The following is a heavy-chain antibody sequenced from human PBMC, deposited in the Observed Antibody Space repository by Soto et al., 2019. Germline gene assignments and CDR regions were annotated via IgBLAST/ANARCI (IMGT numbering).Heavy chain of an antibody. CDR3: ARTWVQLWSYYFDS. CDR1: GGSVGNNFNY. J-gene: IGHJ4*02. D-gene: IGHD1-1*01. V-gene: IGHV4-39*01. CDR2: VFFSGST. Sequence: SETLTVTCTFSGGSVGNNFNYWAWVRQSPEKGLEWIGSVFFSGSTYYNPSLKSRVTISIDTSKNQFSLRLKSVTAADTAVYYCARTWVQLWSYYFDSWGQGTMVTVSS.